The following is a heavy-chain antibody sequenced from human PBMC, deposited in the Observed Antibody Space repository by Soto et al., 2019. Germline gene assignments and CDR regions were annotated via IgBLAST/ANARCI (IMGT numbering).Heavy chain of an antibody. CDR3: ARGVGSSPPRY. Sequence: SETLSLTCTISGGSISVYYWSWIRQPPGQALEWIGYIYDSGSPYYNPSLRSRVIISADTSKNQIPLKLTSATAADTAVYYCARGVGSSPPRYWGRGTLVTVSS. CDR1: GGSISVYY. V-gene: IGHV4-59*01. J-gene: IGHJ4*02. D-gene: IGHD1-26*01. CDR2: IYDSGSP.